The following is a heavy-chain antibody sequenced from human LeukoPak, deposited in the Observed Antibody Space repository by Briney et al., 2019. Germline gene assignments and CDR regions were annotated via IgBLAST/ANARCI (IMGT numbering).Heavy chain of an antibody. CDR3: ARDSPVCSNYGWFDP. Sequence: ASVKVSCKASGYTFTSYGVSWVRQAPGQGLEWMGWISAYNGNTNYAQKLQGRVTMTTDTSTSTAYMELRSLRSDDTAVYYCARDSPVCSNYGWFDPWGQGTLVTVSS. CDR1: GYTFTSYG. J-gene: IGHJ5*02. V-gene: IGHV1-18*01. CDR2: ISAYNGNT. D-gene: IGHD4-11*01.